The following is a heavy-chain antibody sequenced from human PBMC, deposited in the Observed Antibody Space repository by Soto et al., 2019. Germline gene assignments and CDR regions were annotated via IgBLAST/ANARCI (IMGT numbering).Heavy chain of an antibody. V-gene: IGHV4-34*01. CDR1: GGSFSGYQ. J-gene: IGHJ5*02. Sequence: SEPLSLTCGVYGGSFSGYQWNWIRQSPGQGLEWIGEINHSGTTKYNPSLESRINLSVDTSKKQFSLKMFSVTAADTAIYYCARGWRFDPWGQGTQVTVSS. CDR3: ARGWRFDP. CDR2: INHSGTT. D-gene: IGHD1-1*01.